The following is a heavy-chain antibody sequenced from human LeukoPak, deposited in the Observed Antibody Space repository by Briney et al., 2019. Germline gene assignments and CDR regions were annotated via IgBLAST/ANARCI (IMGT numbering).Heavy chain of an antibody. J-gene: IGHJ2*01. CDR1: GGSFSGYY. CDR2: INHSGST. D-gene: IGHD2-8*01. Sequence: SETLSLTCAVYGGSFSGYYWSWLRQPPGKGLEWIGEINHSGSTNYNPSLKSRVTISVDTSKNQFSLKLSSVTAADTAVYYCARRTDCTNGVCYKGYWYFDLWGRGTLVTVSS. CDR3: ARRTDCTNGVCYKGYWYFDL. V-gene: IGHV4-34*01.